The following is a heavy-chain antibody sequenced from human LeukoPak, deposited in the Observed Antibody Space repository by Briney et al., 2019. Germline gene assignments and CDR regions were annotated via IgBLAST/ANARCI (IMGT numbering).Heavy chain of an antibody. D-gene: IGHD4-11*01. V-gene: IGHV3-74*01. CDR1: GFTFSSYW. J-gene: IGHJ4*02. CDR2: ISSDGSST. CDR3: ARDKVSNYVFDY. Sequence: GGSLRLSCAASGFTFSSYWMHWVRQAPGKGLVWVSHISSDGSSTSYADSVKGRFTISRDNAKNTLYLQMNRLRAEDTAVYYCARDKVSNYVFDYWGLGTLVTVSS.